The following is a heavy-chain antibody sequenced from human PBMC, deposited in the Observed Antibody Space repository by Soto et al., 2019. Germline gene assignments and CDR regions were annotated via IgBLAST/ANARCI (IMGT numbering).Heavy chain of an antibody. V-gene: IGHV1-8*01. Sequence: QVQLVQSGAEVKKPGASVKVSCKASGYTFIGYDINWVRQATGQGLEWMGWMNPNSGNTVYTQNFQGRVTMTRNTSISTAYMELNSVRADGTAVYYCARGQNAIVSDWGQGTLVTVSS. D-gene: IGHD2-21*01. J-gene: IGHJ4*02. CDR2: MNPNSGNT. CDR3: ARGQNAIVSD. CDR1: GYTFIGYD.